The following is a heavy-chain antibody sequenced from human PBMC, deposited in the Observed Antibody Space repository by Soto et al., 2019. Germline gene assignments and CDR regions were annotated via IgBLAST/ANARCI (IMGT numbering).Heavy chain of an antibody. CDR3: ARARQPFWSGYNNGHSYYYYGMDV. CDR1: GGTFSSYA. Sequence: GASVKVSCKASGGTFSSYAISWVRQAPGQGLEWMGGIIPIFGTANYAQKFQGRVTITADESTSTAYMELSSLRSEDTAVYYCARARQPFWSGYNNGHSYYYYGMDVWGQGTTVTVSS. CDR2: IIPIFGTA. D-gene: IGHD3-3*01. J-gene: IGHJ6*02. V-gene: IGHV1-69*13.